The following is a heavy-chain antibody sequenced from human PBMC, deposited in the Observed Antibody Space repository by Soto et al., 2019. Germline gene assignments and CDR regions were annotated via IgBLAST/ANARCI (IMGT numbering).Heavy chain of an antibody. CDR1: GYTFTSYA. CDR3: ARSSGYYMYYFDY. Sequence: ASVKVSCKASGYTFTSYAMHWVRQAPGQRLEWMGWINAGSGNTNYAQKFQGRVTMTRDTSTSTAYMELSRLRSDDTAVYYCARSSGYYMYYFDYWGQGTLVTVSS. J-gene: IGHJ4*02. D-gene: IGHD3-22*01. CDR2: INAGSGNT. V-gene: IGHV1-3*01.